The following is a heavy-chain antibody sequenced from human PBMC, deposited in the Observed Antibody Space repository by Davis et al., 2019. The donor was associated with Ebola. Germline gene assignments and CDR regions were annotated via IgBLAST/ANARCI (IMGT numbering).Heavy chain of an antibody. Sequence: PGGSLRLSCEASGFSFSTYAMSWVRQAPGKGLEWVSGIIGSGSGAYYADSVKGRFTISRDNSKKTMSRQMDSLRADDTAVYYCVNGYSFGFFFWGQGTLVSVSS. D-gene: IGHD5-18*01. CDR1: GFSFSTYA. V-gene: IGHV3-23*01. CDR2: IIGSGSGA. J-gene: IGHJ4*02. CDR3: VNGYSFGFFF.